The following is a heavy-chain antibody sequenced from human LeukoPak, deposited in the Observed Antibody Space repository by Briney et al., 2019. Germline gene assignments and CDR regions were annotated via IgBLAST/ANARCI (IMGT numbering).Heavy chain of an antibody. D-gene: IGHD1-26*01. V-gene: IGHV3-74*01. Sequence: GGSLRLSCAASGFTFSSNWMHWVRQAPGKGLVWVSRINEDGSTTNYADSVKGRSTIFTDNAKNTLYLQMNSLRAEDTAVYYCVRDLGGRSGHWGQGTLVTVSS. CDR3: VRDLGGRSGH. CDR1: GFTFSSNW. CDR2: INEDGSTT. J-gene: IGHJ4*02.